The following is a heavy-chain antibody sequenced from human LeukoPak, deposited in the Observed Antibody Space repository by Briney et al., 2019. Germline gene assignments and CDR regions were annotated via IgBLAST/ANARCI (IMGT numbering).Heavy chain of an antibody. D-gene: IGHD3-3*01. J-gene: IGHJ6*03. CDR3: AGLSGPYDFWSGSPMTWYYYMDV. CDR2: INTNNGNR. CDR1: GYTFTSYG. V-gene: IGHV7-4-1*02. Sequence: ASVKVSCKASGYTFTSYGMNWVRQPPGQGLEWMGWINTNNGNRTYAQGFTGRFVFSLDTSVSTVYLQISILKAEDNAEYYCAGLSGPYDFWSGSPMTWYYYMDVWGKGTTVSVSS.